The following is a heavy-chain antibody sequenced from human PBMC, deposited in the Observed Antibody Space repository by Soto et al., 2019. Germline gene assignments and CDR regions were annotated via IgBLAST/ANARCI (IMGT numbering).Heavy chain of an antibody. V-gene: IGHV3-23*01. J-gene: IGHJ6*02. D-gene: IGHD1-26*01. Sequence: PGGSLRLSCAASGFTFSSYAMSWVRQAPGKGLEWVSSIGASGSDTYYADSVKGRFTISRDNSKNTLYLQMNSLRAEDTAVYYCAKALRYSGSYYSAVVYYYGMDVWGQGTTVTVSS. CDR1: GFTFSSYA. CDR3: AKALRYSGSYYSAVVYYYGMDV. CDR2: IGASGSDT.